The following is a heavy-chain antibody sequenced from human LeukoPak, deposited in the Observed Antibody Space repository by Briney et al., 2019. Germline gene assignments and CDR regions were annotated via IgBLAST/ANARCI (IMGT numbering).Heavy chain of an antibody. CDR3: ATTIYGEYAIEHWFDP. D-gene: IGHD4-17*01. Sequence: ASVKVSCKASGYTFTGNYMHWVRQAPGQGLEWMGWINPNSGGTNYAQKFQGRVTMTRDTSISTAYMELSRLRSDDTAVYYCATTIYGEYAIEHWFDPWGQGTLVTVSS. J-gene: IGHJ5*02. V-gene: IGHV1-2*02. CDR2: INPNSGGT. CDR1: GYTFTGNY.